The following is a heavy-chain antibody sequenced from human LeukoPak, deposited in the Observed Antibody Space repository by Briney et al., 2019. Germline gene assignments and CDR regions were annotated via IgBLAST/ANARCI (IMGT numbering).Heavy chain of an antibody. V-gene: IGHV3-48*04. D-gene: IGHD3-9*01. J-gene: IGHJ6*03. CDR3: AYLRPNDYYYYYMDV. Sequence: GGSLRLSCAAPGFTFSSYSMNWVRQAPGKGLEWVSYISSISSTIYYADSVKGRFTISRDNAKNSLYLQKNSLRAEDTAVYYCAYLRPNDYYYYYMDVWGKGTTVTVAS. CDR2: ISSISSTI. CDR1: GFTFSSYS.